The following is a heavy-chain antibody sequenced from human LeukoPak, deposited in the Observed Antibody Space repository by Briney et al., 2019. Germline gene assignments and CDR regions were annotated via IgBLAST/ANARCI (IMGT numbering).Heavy chain of an antibody. CDR2: INSDGSST. CDR1: GFTVSSNY. Sequence: GGSLRLSCAASGFTVSSNYMSWVRQAPGKGLVWVSRINSDGSSTSYADSVKGRFTISRDNAKNTLYLQMNSLRAEDTAVYYCARTRETLELDYWGQGTLVTVSS. CDR3: ARTRETLELDY. V-gene: IGHV3-74*01. J-gene: IGHJ4*02. D-gene: IGHD1-7*01.